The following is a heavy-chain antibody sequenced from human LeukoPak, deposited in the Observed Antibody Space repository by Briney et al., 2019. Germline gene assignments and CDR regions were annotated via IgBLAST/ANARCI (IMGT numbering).Heavy chain of an antibody. CDR2: IYYSGST. Sequence: SETLSLTCTVSGGSISSYYWSWIRQPPGKGLEWIGYIYYSGSTNYNPSLKSRVTISVDTSKNQFSLKLSSVTAADTAVYYCARGRKAARGGWFDPWGQGTLVTVSS. V-gene: IGHV4-59*01. CDR3: ARGRKAARGGWFDP. D-gene: IGHD6-6*01. CDR1: GGSISSYY. J-gene: IGHJ5*02.